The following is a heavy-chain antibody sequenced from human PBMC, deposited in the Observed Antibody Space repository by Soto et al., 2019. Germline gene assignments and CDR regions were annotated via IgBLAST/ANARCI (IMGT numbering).Heavy chain of an antibody. V-gene: IGHV4-31*03. CDR3: ARTGEGWFDP. Sequence: QVQLQESGPGLVKPSQTLSLTCTVSGGSISSGGYYWSWIRQHPGKGLEWIGYIYYSGSTYYNPSLTRRVNISVDTSKNQFSLKLSSVTAADTAVYYCARTGEGWFDPWGQGTLVTVSS. D-gene: IGHD1-1*01. J-gene: IGHJ5*02. CDR1: GGSISSGGYY. CDR2: IYYSGST.